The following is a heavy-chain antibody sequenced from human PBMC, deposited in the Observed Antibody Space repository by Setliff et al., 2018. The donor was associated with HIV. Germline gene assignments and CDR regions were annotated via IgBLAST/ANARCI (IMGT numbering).Heavy chain of an antibody. D-gene: IGHD5-18*01. V-gene: IGHV4-59*01. CDR1: GSSISSFY. CDR3: ARTRGYSYGTLAGFDY. Sequence: SETLSLTCTVSGSSISSFYWSWIRQPPGKGLEWIGNISYSGSTNYNPSLESRVAMSVDTSKQQFSLEVSSVTAADTAVYYCARTRGYSYGTLAGFDYWGRGSLVTVSS. CDR2: ISYSGST. J-gene: IGHJ4*01.